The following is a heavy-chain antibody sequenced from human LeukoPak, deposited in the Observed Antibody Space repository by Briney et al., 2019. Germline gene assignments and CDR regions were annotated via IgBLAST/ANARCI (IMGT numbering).Heavy chain of an antibody. CDR3: AKSRGYSYGYPFDY. D-gene: IGHD5-18*01. CDR1: GFTFDDYA. CDR2: ISGDGGST. J-gene: IGHJ4*02. V-gene: IGHV3-43*02. Sequence: GGSLRLSCAASGFTFDDYAMHWVRQAPGKGLEWVSLISGDGGSTYYADSVKGRFTISRDNSKNSLYLQMNSLRTEDTAVYYCAKSRGYSYGYPFDYWGQGTLVTVSS.